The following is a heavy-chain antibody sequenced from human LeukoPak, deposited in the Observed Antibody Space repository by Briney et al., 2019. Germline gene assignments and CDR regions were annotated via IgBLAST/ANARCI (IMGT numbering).Heavy chain of an antibody. D-gene: IGHD3-22*01. CDR1: GFTFGDYA. CDR2: IRSKAYGGTT. Sequence: PGRSLRLSCTASGFTFGDYAMSWVRQAPGKGLEWVGFIRSKAYGGTTEYAASVKGRFTISRDDSKSIAYLQMNSLKTEDTAVCYCTTGRSYYYDSSGYLDYWGQGTLVTVSS. V-gene: IGHV3-49*04. J-gene: IGHJ4*02. CDR3: TTGRSYYYDSSGYLDY.